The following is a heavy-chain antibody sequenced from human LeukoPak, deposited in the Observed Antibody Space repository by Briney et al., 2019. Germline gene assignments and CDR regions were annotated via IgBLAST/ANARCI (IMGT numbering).Heavy chain of an antibody. D-gene: IGHD6-19*01. V-gene: IGHV4-59*08. CDR3: ASTAVAMKNFFDY. CDR2: IYYSGST. CDR1: GGSISSYY. J-gene: IGHJ4*02. Sequence: SETPSLTCTVSGGSISSYYGSWSPQPPGEGLGGIGYIYYSGSTTYNPSLKSRVTISVDMSKNQSSLKLSSVTAADTAVYYCASTAVAMKNFFDYWGQGTLVTVSS.